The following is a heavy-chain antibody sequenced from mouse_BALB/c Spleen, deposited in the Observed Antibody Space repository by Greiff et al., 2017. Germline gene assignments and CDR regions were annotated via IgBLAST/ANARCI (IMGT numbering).Heavy chain of an antibody. V-gene: IGHV1S81*02. J-gene: IGHJ4*01. CDR2: INPSNGRT. Sequence: QVQLQQPGAELVKPGASVKLSCKASGYTFTSYWMHWVKQRPGQGLEWIGEINPSNGRTNYNEKFKSKATLTVDKSSSTAYMQLSSLTSEDSAVYYCARAGFYGSSFYYAMDYWGQGTSVTVSS. CDR1: GYTFTSYW. CDR3: ARAGFYGSSFYYAMDY. D-gene: IGHD1-1*01.